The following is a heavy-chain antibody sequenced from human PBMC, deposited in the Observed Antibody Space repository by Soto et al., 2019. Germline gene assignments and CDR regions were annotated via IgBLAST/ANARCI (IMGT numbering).Heavy chain of an antibody. CDR2: IIPIFGTA. J-gene: IGHJ5*02. D-gene: IGHD2-15*01. V-gene: IGHV1-69*13. CDR3: ARDPGCSGGSCYSES. CDR1: GGTFSSYA. Sequence: VASVQVSCKASGGTFSSYAISWVRQAPGQGLEWMGGIIPIFGTANYAQKFQGRVTITADESTSTAYMELSSLRSEDTAVYYCARDPGCSGGSCYSESWGQGTLVTVSS.